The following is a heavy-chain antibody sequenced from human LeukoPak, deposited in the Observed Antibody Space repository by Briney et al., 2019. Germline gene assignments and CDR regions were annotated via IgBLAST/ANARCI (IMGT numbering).Heavy chain of an antibody. V-gene: IGHV4-34*01. D-gene: IGHD6-19*01. CDR2: INHSGST. CDR3: ARGGGWYGNFDY. Sequence: SETLSLTCAVYGGSFSGYYWSWIRQPPGKGLEWIGEINHSGSTNYNPSLKSRVTISVDTSKNQFSLKLSSVTAADTAVYYCARGGGWYGNFDYWGQGTLVTVSS. CDR1: GGSFSGYY. J-gene: IGHJ4*02.